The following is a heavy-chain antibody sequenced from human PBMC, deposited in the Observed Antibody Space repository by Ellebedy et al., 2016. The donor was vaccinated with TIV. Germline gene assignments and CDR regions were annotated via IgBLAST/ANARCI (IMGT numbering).Heavy chain of an antibody. V-gene: IGHV4-59*01. D-gene: IGHD3-10*01. CDR1: GGSFSSYY. J-gene: IGHJ4*02. Sequence: MPSETLSLTCSVSGGSFSSYYWSWIRQPPGKGLEWIGYIYYSGSSNYNSSLGSRVTITVDTSKKQLSLILSSVTAADTAVYYCARTRMVLGFKPAYFDSWGQGTLVTVSS. CDR2: IYYSGSS. CDR3: ARTRMVLGFKPAYFDS.